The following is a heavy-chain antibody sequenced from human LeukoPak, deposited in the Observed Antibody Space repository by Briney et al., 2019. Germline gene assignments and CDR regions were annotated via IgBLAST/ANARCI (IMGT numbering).Heavy chain of an antibody. V-gene: IGHV1-8*01. CDR2: MNPNSGNT. Sequence: ASVKVSCKASGYTFTSYDINRVRQATGQGLEWMGWMNPNSGNTGYAQKFRGRVTMTRNTSISTAYMELSSLRSEDTAVYYCARGYSGYDYCDYWGQGTLVTVSS. CDR1: GYTFTSYD. D-gene: IGHD5-12*01. CDR3: ARGYSGYDYCDY. J-gene: IGHJ4*02.